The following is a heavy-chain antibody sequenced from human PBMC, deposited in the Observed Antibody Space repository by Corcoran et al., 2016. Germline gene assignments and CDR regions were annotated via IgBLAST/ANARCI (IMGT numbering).Heavy chain of an antibody. CDR3: ARGGGSIAD. D-gene: IGHD6-6*01. CDR2: TYYRSKWYK. Sequence: QVQLQQSGPGLVKHSQTLSLTCAISGDSVSSNRAGWNWIRQSPSRGLEWLGRTYYRSKWYKDYAESVKSRITINPDTSKNQFSLQLNSVTPEDTAVYYCARGGGSIADWGQGTLVTVSS. J-gene: IGHJ4*02. CDR1: GDSVSSNRAG. V-gene: IGHV6-1*01.